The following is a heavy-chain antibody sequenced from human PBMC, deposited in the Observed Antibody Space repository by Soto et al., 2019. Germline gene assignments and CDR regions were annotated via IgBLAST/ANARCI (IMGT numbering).Heavy chain of an antibody. CDR1: GYTFTSYD. Sequence: QVQLVQSGAEVKKPGASVKVSCKASGYTFTSYDINWVRQATGQGLEWMGWMNPNSGNTGYAKKCQGRGSSTRKTSLSTAYRELSSLRSEDTAGYYCARLLYYSDSSGYSLSFHCWGQGTLVTVS. CDR2: MNPNSGNT. CDR3: ARLLYYSDSSGYSLSFHC. D-gene: IGHD3-22*01. V-gene: IGHV1-8*01. J-gene: IGHJ4*02.